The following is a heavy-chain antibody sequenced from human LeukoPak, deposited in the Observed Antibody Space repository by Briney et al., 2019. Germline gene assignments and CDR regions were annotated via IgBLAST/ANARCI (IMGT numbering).Heavy chain of an antibody. CDR2: IYYSGST. Sequence: PSETLSLTCTVSGGSISSYYWSWIRQPPGKGLEWIGYIYYSGSTNYNPSLKSRVTISVDTSKNQFSLKLSSVTAADPAVYYCARWDSQGRDQWGQGTLVTVSS. CDR3: ARWDSQGRDQ. J-gene: IGHJ4*02. CDR1: GGSISSYY. D-gene: IGHD1-26*01. V-gene: IGHV4-59*01.